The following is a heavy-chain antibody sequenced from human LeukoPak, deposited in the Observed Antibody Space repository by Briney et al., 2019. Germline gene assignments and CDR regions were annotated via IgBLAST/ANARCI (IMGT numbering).Heavy chain of an antibody. D-gene: IGHD2-2*01. CDR2: IYHSGST. J-gene: IGHJ6*02. CDR1: GGSIGSGGYY. Sequence: PSETLSLTCTVSGGSIGSGGYYWSWIRQPPGKGLEWIGYIYHSGSTYYNPSLKSRVTISVDRSKNQFSLKLSSVTAADTAVYYCARGPREGLIVVVPAARRNYYYGMDVWGQGTTVTVSS. CDR3: ARGPREGLIVVVPAARRNYYYGMDV. V-gene: IGHV4-30-2*01.